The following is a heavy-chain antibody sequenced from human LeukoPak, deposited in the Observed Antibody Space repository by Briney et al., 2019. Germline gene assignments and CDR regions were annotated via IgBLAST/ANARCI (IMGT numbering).Heavy chain of an antibody. J-gene: IGHJ6*02. Sequence: ASVKVSCKASGYTFTSYDINWVRQATGQGLEWMGWMNPNSGNTGYAQKFQGRVTMTRNTSISTAYMELSSLRSEDTAVYYCARRIGATYYYYYGMDVWGQGTTVTVSS. CDR2: MNPNSGNT. V-gene: IGHV1-8*01. CDR3: ARRIGATYYYYYGMDV. D-gene: IGHD1-26*01. CDR1: GYTFTSYD.